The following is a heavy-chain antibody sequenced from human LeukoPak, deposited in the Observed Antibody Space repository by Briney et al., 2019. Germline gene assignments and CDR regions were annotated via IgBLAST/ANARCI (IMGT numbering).Heavy chain of an antibody. CDR2: ISGSGGST. V-gene: IGHV3-23*01. J-gene: IGHJ4*02. CDR3: AKVPDYGSGSYYLDY. D-gene: IGHD3-10*01. Sequence: GGSLRLSCAASGFTFSSYAMSWVRQAPGKGLEWVSAISGSGGSTYYADSVKGRFTISRDNSKNTLYLQMNSLRAEDTAVYYCAKVPDYGSGSYYLDYWGQGTLVTVSS. CDR1: GFTFSSYA.